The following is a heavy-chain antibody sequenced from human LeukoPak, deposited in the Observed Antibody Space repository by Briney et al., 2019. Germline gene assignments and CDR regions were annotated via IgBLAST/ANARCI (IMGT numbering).Heavy chain of an antibody. V-gene: IGHV4-30-2*01. J-gene: IGHJ6*03. CDR2: IYHSGST. Sequence: PSETLSLTCTVSGGSISSGGYYWSWIRQPPGKGLEWIGYIYHSGSTYYNPSLKSRVTISVDRSKNQFSLKLSSVTAADTAVYYCAREKRVPGYSSSYGYYYMDVWGKGTTVTVSS. D-gene: IGHD6-13*01. CDR3: AREKRVPGYSSSYGYYYMDV. CDR1: GGSISSGGYY.